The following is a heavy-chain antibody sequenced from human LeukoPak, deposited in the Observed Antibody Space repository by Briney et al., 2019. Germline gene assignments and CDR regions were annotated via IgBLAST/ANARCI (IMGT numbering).Heavy chain of an antibody. CDR3: AKDKEVGELSTDYYYYGMDV. CDR1: GFTFSSYA. V-gene: IGHV3-23*01. J-gene: IGHJ6*02. D-gene: IGHD3-16*02. Sequence: TGGSLRLSCAASGFTFSSYAMSWVHQAPGKGLEWVSAISGNGGSTYYADSVKGRFTISRDNSKNTLYLQMNSLRAEDTAVYYCAKDKEVGELSTDYYYYGMDVWGQGTTVTVSS. CDR2: ISGNGGST.